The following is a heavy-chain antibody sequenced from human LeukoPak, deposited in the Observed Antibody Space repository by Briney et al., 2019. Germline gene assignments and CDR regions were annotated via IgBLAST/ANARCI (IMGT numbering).Heavy chain of an antibody. CDR3: AKDLTIFGVVPPRGFDP. D-gene: IGHD3-3*01. CDR2: IRYDGSNK. CDR1: GFTFSSYG. V-gene: IGHV3-30*02. J-gene: IGHJ5*02. Sequence: PGGSLRLSCAASGFTFSSYGMHWVRQAPGKGLEWVAFIRYDGSNKYYADSVKGRFTISGDNSKNTLYLQMNSQRAEDTAVYYCAKDLTIFGVVPPRGFDPWGQGTLVTVSS.